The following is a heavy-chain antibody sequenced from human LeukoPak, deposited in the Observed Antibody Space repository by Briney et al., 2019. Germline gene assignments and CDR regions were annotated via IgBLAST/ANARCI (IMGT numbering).Heavy chain of an antibody. CDR2: ISHSGSTT. Sequence: SETLSLTCTVSGGSISSSSVYWGWIRQPPGKGLEWIATISHSGSTTSYNPSLKSRVTISVDTSKNQFSLKLNSVTAADTAVYYCVRRTSGSYSDYWGQGTLVTVSS. CDR1: GGSISSSSVY. J-gene: IGHJ4*02. D-gene: IGHD1-26*01. CDR3: VRRTSGSYSDY. V-gene: IGHV4-39*01.